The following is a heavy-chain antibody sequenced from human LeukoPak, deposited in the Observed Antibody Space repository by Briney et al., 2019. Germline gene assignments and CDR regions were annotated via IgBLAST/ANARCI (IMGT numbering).Heavy chain of an antibody. CDR1: GFTFSSYS. D-gene: IGHD3-22*01. Sequence: PGGSLRLSCAASGFTFSSYSMNWVRQAPGKGLEWVSSISSSSSYIYYADSVKGRFTISRDNAKNSLYLQMNSLRAEDTAVYYCAKDPEESTYYYDRKRTAELTYFDYWGQGTLVTVSS. V-gene: IGHV3-21*01. CDR2: ISSSSSYI. CDR3: AKDPEESTYYYDRKRTAELTYFDY. J-gene: IGHJ4*02.